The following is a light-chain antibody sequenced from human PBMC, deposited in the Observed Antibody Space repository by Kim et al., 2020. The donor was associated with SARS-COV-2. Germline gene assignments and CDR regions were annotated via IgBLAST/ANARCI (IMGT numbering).Light chain of an antibody. CDR2: AAS. CDR1: QSISSW. CDR3: QQYNSYPPT. V-gene: IGKV1D-16*01. J-gene: IGKJ4*01. Sequence: APLGERVTITGGASQSISSWLAWYQQKPEKAPKSLIYAASSVQSGVPSRCSGSGSGTDFTITISSLQPEDFATNYCQQYNSYPPTFGGGTKVDIK.